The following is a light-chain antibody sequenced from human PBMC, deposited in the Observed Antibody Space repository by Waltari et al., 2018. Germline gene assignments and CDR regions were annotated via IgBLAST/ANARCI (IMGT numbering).Light chain of an antibody. V-gene: IGLV2-8*01. CDR1: SSDLGGYNY. CDR2: EVT. CDR3: SSYAGSDTWRYV. J-gene: IGLJ1*01. Sequence: QSALTQPPSASGSPGQSVTISCTGTSSDLGGYNYVSRFQPHPGQAPKPMIYEVTKRPSGVPDRFSGSKSGNTASLTVSGLQAEDEADYYCSSYAGSDTWRYVFGTGTKVTVL.